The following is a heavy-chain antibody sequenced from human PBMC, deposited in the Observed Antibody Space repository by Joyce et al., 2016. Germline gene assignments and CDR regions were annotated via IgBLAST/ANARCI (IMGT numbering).Heavy chain of an antibody. Sequence: QVQLVESGGGVVQPGRSLRLSCATSGFTFSNYNMNWVRHAPGKGLEWVAIISYDGSNKYYVGSLQGRFTISRDNSNSTLYLQMNSLKPEDTAVYFCARTYYDFWSGHYNWFHPWGQGTLVTVSS. CDR2: ISYDGSNK. D-gene: IGHD3-3*01. CDR1: GFTFSNYN. CDR3: ARTYYDFWSGHYNWFHP. V-gene: IGHV3-30*03. J-gene: IGHJ5*02.